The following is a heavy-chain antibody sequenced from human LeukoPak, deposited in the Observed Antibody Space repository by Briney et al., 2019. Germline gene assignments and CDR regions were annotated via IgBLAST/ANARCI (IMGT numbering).Heavy chain of an antibody. J-gene: IGHJ4*02. D-gene: IGHD4-23*01. CDR2: ISAYSGHT. Sequence: ASVKVSCKASGYTFRNYYMHWVRQAPGQGLQWMGWISAYSGHTNYVQNLHGRVTMTTDSSTTTAYMELRGLTSDDTAVYYCARDYDDNSRCFGYWGQGTLVTVSS. CDR3: ARDYDDNSRCFGY. V-gene: IGHV1-18*04. CDR1: GYTFRNYY.